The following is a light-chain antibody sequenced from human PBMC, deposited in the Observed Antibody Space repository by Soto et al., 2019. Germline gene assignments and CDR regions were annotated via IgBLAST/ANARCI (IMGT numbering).Light chain of an antibody. V-gene: IGLV2-14*01. J-gene: IGLJ1*01. Sequence: QSALTQPASVSGSPGQSITISCTGTSSDVGGSNYVSWYQQLPGKAPKLMIYDVSDRPSGVSNRFSGSKSGNTASLTISGLQAEDEADYYWSSYTSSSLYVFGTGTKLTVL. CDR2: DVS. CDR3: SSYTSSSLYV. CDR1: SSDVGGSNY.